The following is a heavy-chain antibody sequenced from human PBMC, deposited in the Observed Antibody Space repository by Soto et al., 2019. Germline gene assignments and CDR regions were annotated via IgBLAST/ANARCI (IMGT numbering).Heavy chain of an antibody. J-gene: IGHJ3*01. CDR3: VRDRGSPDSFNV. V-gene: IGHV3-21*01. Sequence: ETLSLTCAVSGASITSSNWWSWVRQPPGKGLEWVSSISSGSSSIYYADSVKGRFTISRDNAKNTLYLQMNSLKAEDTAVYYCVRDRGSPDSFNVWGRGTMVTVSS. CDR1: GASITSSNW. D-gene: IGHD3-16*01. CDR2: ISSGSSSI.